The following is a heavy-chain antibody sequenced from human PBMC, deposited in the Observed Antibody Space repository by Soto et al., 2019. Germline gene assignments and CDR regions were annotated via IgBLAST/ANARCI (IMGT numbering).Heavy chain of an antibody. CDR3: XTXXXXXXXXXXXXXXXXXGV. J-gene: IGHJ6*03. Sequence: EVQLVESGGALVQPGGSLRLSCAASGFTFSNYWMYWVRQAPGKGLVWVSRLDSEGGNTLYADSVKGRFTISRDNARNTLYLQMDSLRGEDTAVYXCXTXXXXXXXXXXXXXXXXXGVWXXGTTV. CDR2: LDSEGGNT. CDR1: GFTFSNYW. V-gene: IGHV3-74*01.